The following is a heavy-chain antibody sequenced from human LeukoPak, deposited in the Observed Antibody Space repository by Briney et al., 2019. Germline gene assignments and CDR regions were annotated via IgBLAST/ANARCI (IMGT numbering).Heavy chain of an antibody. Sequence: ASVKVSCKASGYTFTSYDTNWVRQATGQGLEWMGWMNPNSGNTGYAQKFQGRVTMTRNTSISTAYMELSSLRSEDTAVYYCARGWYNWNDRLHFDYWGQGTLVTVSS. CDR2: MNPNSGNT. CDR1: GYTFTSYD. V-gene: IGHV1-8*01. D-gene: IGHD1-20*01. CDR3: ARGWYNWNDRLHFDY. J-gene: IGHJ4*02.